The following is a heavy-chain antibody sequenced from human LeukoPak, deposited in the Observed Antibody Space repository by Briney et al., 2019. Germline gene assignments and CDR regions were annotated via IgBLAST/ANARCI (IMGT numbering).Heavy chain of an antibody. V-gene: IGHV3-23*01. CDR1: GFPFSTYA. J-gene: IGHJ4*02. D-gene: IGHD6-13*01. CDR3: AKDRLPDGRWSLDY. CDR2: IYGSSGGI. Sequence: HPGGSLRLSCAASGFPFSTYAMNWVRQAPGKGLEWVSGIYGSSGGIQYADSVRGRFTISRDNSKNTLYLQMNSLRAEDTALYYCAKDRLPDGRWSLDYWGQGTLVTVSS.